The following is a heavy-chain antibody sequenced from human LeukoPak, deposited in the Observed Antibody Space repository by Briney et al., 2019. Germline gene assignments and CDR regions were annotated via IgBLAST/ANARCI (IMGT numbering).Heavy chain of an antibody. CDR2: INPNSGGT. Sequence: ASVKVSCKASGYTFTGYYMHWVRRAPGQGLEWMGWINPNSGGTNYAQKFQGRVTMTRDTSISTAYMELSRLRSDDTAVYYCARWANVVVVAATRWFDPWGQGTLVTVSS. J-gene: IGHJ5*02. V-gene: IGHV1-2*02. D-gene: IGHD2-15*01. CDR1: GYTFTGYY. CDR3: ARWANVVVVAATRWFDP.